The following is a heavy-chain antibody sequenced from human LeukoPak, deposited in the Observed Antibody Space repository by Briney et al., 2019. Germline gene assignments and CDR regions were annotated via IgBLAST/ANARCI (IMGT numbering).Heavy chain of an antibody. Sequence: SETLSLTCTVSGGSISSYYWSWIRQPAGKGLECIGRIYTSGSTNYNPSLKSRVTMSVDTSKNQFSLKLSSVTAADTAVYYCAREAYCSSTSCYLYYYGMDVWGQGTTVTVSS. CDR3: AREAYCSSTSCYLYYYGMDV. CDR2: IYTSGST. J-gene: IGHJ6*02. V-gene: IGHV4-4*07. CDR1: GGSISSYY. D-gene: IGHD2-2*01.